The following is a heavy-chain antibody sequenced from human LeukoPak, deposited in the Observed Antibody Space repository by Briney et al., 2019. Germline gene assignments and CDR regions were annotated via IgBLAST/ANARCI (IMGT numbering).Heavy chain of an antibody. D-gene: IGHD3-10*01. Sequence: PGGSLRLSCAASGFTVSSNYMSWVRQAPGKGREWVSAISGSGGSTYYADSVKGRFTISRDNSKNTLYLQMNSLRAEDTAVYYCAKDLWFGELLSPSFDYWGQGTLVTVSS. CDR3: AKDLWFGELLSPSFDY. CDR2: ISGSGGST. CDR1: GFTVSSNY. J-gene: IGHJ4*02. V-gene: IGHV3-23*01.